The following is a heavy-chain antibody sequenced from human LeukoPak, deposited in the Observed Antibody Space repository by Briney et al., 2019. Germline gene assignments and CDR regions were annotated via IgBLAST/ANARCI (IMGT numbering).Heavy chain of an antibody. D-gene: IGHD1-7*01. J-gene: IGHJ4*02. Sequence: PGGSLRLSCTASGFSFSGHWMHWARQLPGKGLVWVSRISPTGSITSYADAVKGRFTISRDNAKNTLYLRMNSLRAEDTAVYYCARGGLTGATIPYFDYWGQGTLVTVSS. CDR1: GFSFSGHW. V-gene: IGHV3-74*01. CDR3: ARGGLTGATIPYFDY. CDR2: ISPTGSIT.